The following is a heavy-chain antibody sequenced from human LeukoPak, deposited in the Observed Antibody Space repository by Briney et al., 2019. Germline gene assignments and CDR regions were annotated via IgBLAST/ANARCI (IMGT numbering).Heavy chain of an antibody. CDR2: IKHSGST. CDR1: GGSFSGYY. Sequence: SETLSLTCAVYGGSFSGYYWSWIRQPPGKGLEWIGEIKHSGSTNYNPSLKSRVTISVDTSKNQFSLKLRSVNAADTAVYYCARNIDYGDYGFDYWGQGTLVTVSS. J-gene: IGHJ4*02. V-gene: IGHV4-34*01. D-gene: IGHD4-17*01. CDR3: ARNIDYGDYGFDY.